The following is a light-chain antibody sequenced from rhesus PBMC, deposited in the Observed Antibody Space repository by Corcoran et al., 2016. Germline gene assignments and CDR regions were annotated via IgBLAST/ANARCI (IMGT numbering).Light chain of an antibody. CDR2: TAS. V-gene: IGKV1-94*01. Sequence: DIQMTQSPSSLSASVGDRVTVTCRASQGINKELSWYQQKPGTAPTLLIYTASTLHTGVSSRFSGSGSGTNYTLAISSLQPEDVRNYYCLQDYTIPYSFGQGTKVEIK. J-gene: IGKJ2*01. CDR3: LQDYTIPYS. CDR1: QGINKE.